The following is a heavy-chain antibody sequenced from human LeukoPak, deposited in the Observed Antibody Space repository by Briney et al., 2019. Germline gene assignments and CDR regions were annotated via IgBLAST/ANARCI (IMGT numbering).Heavy chain of an antibody. CDR2: IYYSGST. J-gene: IGHJ4*02. CDR3: ARALPRIVYFDY. V-gene: IGHV4-59*01. D-gene: IGHD1-14*01. CDR1: GGSISSYY. Sequence: SETLSLTCTGSGGSISSYYWSWIRQPPGKGLEWIWYIYYSGSTNYNPSLKSRVTISVDTSKNQFSLKLSSVTAADTAVYYCARALPRIVYFDYWGQGTLVTVSS.